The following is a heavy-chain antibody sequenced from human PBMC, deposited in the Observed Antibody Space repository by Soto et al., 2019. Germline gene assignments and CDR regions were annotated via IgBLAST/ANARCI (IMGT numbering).Heavy chain of an antibody. J-gene: IGHJ6*02. D-gene: IGHD3-10*01. CDR3: AKDYYAYYYYYYGMDV. Sequence: GGSLRLSCAASGFTFSSYGMHWVRQAPGKGLEWVAVISYDGSNKYYADSVKGRFTISRDNSKNTLYLQMNSLRAEDTAVYYCAKDYYAYYYYYYGMDVWGQGTTVTVSS. CDR2: ISYDGSNK. V-gene: IGHV3-30*18. CDR1: GFTFSSYG.